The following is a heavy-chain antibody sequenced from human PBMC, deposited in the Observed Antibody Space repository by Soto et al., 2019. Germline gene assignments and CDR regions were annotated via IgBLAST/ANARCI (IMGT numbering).Heavy chain of an antibody. D-gene: IGHD6-13*01. CDR2: INPSGGST. J-gene: IGHJ3*02. V-gene: IGHV1-46*03. CDR3: ASSSPGSRTLMDI. CDR1: GYTFTSYY. Sequence: QVQLVQSGAEVKKPGASVKVSCKASGYTFTSYYMPWVRQAPGQGLEWMGIINPSGGSTSYAQKFQGRVTMTRDTSTSTVYMELSSLRSEDTAVYYCASSSPGSRTLMDIWGQGTMVTVSS.